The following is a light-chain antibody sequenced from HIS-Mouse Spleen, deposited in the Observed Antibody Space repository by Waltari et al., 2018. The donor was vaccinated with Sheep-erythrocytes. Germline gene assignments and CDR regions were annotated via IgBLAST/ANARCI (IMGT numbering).Light chain of an antibody. V-gene: IGLV2-11*01. J-gene: IGLJ1*01. CDR3: CSYAGSYNHV. Sequence: RSVSGSPGQSVTISCTGTSSDVGGYNYVSWYQQHPGKAPKLMIYDVSKRPSGVPDLFSVSKSGNTASLTISGLQAEDEADYYCCSYAGSYNHVFATGTKVTVL. CDR1: SSDVGGYNY. CDR2: DVS.